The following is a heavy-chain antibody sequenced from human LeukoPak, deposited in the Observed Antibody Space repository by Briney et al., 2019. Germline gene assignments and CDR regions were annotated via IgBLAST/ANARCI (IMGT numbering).Heavy chain of an antibody. V-gene: IGHV4-4*07. Sequence: PSETLSLTCTVSGDSLSSYYWSWIRQPAGKGLEWIGRIYTSGSTNYNPSLKSRVTMSVETSKNQSSLKLSSVTAADTAVYYCATIVGNGFDYWGQGTLVTVSS. J-gene: IGHJ4*02. CDR2: IYTSGST. CDR3: ATIVGNGFDY. D-gene: IGHD1-26*01. CDR1: GDSLSSYY.